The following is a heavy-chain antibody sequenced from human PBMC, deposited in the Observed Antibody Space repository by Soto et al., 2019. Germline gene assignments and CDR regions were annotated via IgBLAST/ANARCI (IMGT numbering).Heavy chain of an antibody. J-gene: IGHJ1*01. V-gene: IGHV3-66*01. Sequence: PGGSLRLSCAASGFTVSSNYMNWVRQAPGKGLEWVSVIYSGGSTGYADSVKGRFTISRDNSNNTLYLQMNSLRAEDTAVYYCAKFPTSYDSRAQFDSWGQGSLVPVSS. CDR2: IYSGGST. CDR1: GFTVSSNY. D-gene: IGHD3-22*01. CDR3: AKFPTSYDSRAQFDS.